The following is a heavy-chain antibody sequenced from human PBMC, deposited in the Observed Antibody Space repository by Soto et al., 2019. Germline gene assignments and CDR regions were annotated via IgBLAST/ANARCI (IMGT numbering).Heavy chain of an antibody. CDR1: GYSFTSYW. CDR2: IDPSDSYT. CDR3: ARHLASYNWNQKYGMDV. J-gene: IGHJ6*02. Sequence: GESLKISCKGSGYSFTSYWISWVRQMPGKGLEWMGRIDPSDSYTNYSPSFQGHVTISADKSISTAYLQWSSLKASDTAMYYCARHLASYNWNQKYGMDVWGQGTTVTAP. V-gene: IGHV5-10-1*01. D-gene: IGHD1-20*01.